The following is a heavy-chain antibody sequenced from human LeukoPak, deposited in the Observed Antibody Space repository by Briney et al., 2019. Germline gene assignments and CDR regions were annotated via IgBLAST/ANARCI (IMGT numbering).Heavy chain of an antibody. CDR3: AKYRMVRGVITKGPFDY. CDR1: GFTFSSYA. J-gene: IGHJ4*02. Sequence: PGGSLRLSCAAFGFTFSSYAMSWVRQAPGKGLEWVSAISGNGGSTYYADSVKGRFTISRDNSKNTLYLQMNSLRAEDTAVYYCAKYRMVRGVITKGPFDYWGQGTLVTVSS. V-gene: IGHV3-23*01. CDR2: ISGNGGST. D-gene: IGHD3-10*01.